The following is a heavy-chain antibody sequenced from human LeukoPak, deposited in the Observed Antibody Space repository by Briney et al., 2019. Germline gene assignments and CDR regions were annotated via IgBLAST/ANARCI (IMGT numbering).Heavy chain of an antibody. CDR3: TRDDYGDLDY. D-gene: IGHD4-17*01. J-gene: IGHJ4*02. Sequence: ASVKVSCKTSGYIFTGYYMHWVRQAPGQGPEWMGWINPNSGGTNYAQKFQGRVTMTRDTSISTAYMELTRLRSDDTAVYYCTRDDYGDLDYWGQGTLVTVSS. CDR2: INPNSGGT. V-gene: IGHV1-2*02. CDR1: GYIFTGYY.